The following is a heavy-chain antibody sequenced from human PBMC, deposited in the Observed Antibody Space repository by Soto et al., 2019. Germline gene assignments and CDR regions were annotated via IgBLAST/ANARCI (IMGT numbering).Heavy chain of an antibody. CDR3: ARTKGYDSSGYSPRRPFDY. J-gene: IGHJ4*02. Sequence: ASVKVSCKASGGTFSSYAISWVRQAPGQGLEWMGGIIPIFGTANYAQKFQGRVTITADESTSTAYMELSSLRSEDTAVYYCARTKGYDSSGYSPRRPFDYWGQGTLVTVSS. V-gene: IGHV1-69*13. CDR2: IIPIFGTA. D-gene: IGHD3-22*01. CDR1: GGTFSSYA.